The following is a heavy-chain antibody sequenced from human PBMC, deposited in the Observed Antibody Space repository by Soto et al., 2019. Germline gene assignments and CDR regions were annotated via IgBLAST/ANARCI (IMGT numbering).Heavy chain of an antibody. CDR3: ARVRPVWFGKGGHWFDP. CDR2: INHSGST. Sequence: PSETLSLTCAVYGGSFSGYYWIWIRQPPGKGLEWIGEINHSGSTNYNPSLKSRVTISVDTSKNQFSLKLSSVTAADTAVYYCARVRPVWFGKGGHWFDPWGQGTLVTVSS. V-gene: IGHV4-34*01. J-gene: IGHJ5*02. D-gene: IGHD3-10*01. CDR1: GGSFSGYY.